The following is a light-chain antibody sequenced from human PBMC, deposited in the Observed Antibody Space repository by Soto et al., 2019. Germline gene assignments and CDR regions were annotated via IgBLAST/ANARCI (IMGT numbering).Light chain of an antibody. Sequence: QSALTQPASVSGSPGQSITISCTGTSSDVGGYNYVSWYQQHPGKAPKLVIYDVSNRPSGVSNRFSGSKSGNTASLTISGLQAEDEADYYCNSHTSSSTYVFGTGTQLTVL. J-gene: IGLJ1*01. CDR1: SSDVGGYNY. CDR2: DVS. CDR3: NSHTSSSTYV. V-gene: IGLV2-14*01.